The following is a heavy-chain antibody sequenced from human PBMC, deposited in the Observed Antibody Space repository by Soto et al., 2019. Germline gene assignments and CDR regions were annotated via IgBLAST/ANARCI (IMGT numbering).Heavy chain of an antibody. J-gene: IGHJ3*02. V-gene: IGHV3-23*01. Sequence: EVELLESGGGFAQPGGSLRLSCAASGFTFNSYAMSWVRQAPGKGLEWVSAITGSGGSTYYADYVRGRFTLTRDNSNDTRYIQMNSLTDEDTDVYYCANGGEFFCTSWNIRGPGTMVTVSS. CDR2: ITGSGGST. CDR3: ANGGEFFCTSWNI. D-gene: IGHD2-8*01. CDR1: GFTFNSYA.